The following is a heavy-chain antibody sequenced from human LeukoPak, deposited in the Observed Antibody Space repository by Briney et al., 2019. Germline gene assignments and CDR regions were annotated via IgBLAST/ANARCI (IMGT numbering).Heavy chain of an antibody. CDR2: ISSSSSTI. V-gene: IGHV3-48*01. CDR1: GFTFSSYS. CDR3: ARPARHCSSTSCYVRYYFDY. D-gene: IGHD2-2*01. J-gene: IGHJ4*02. Sequence: GGSLRLSCAASGFTFSSYSMNWVRQAPGKGLEGVSYISSSSSTIYYADSVKGRFTISRDNAKNSLYLQMNSLRAEDTAVYYCARPARHCSSTSCYVRYYFDYWGQGTLVTVSS.